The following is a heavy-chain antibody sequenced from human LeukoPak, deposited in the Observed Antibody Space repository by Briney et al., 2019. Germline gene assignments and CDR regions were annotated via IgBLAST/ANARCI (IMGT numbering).Heavy chain of an antibody. Sequence: SETLSLTCTVSGGSISSSSYYWGWIRQPPGKGLEWIGSIFYSGSTYYNPSLKSRVTISVDTSNNQFSLRLSSVTAADTAVYYCARGVGEFGYYFDYWGQGTLVTVSS. V-gene: IGHV4-39*07. CDR1: GGSISSSSYY. D-gene: IGHD3-16*01. CDR2: IFYSGST. J-gene: IGHJ4*02. CDR3: ARGVGEFGYYFDY.